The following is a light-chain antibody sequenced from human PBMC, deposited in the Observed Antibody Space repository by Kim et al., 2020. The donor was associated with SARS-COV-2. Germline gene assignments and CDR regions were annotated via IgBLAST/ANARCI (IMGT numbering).Light chain of an antibody. CDR2: GKN. V-gene: IGLV3-19*01. CDR3: NSRDSNDNVV. CDR1: SLRSYY. J-gene: IGLJ2*01. Sequence: VALGQKVRITCKGDSLRSYYATWYQKKPGQAPIVVIYGKNNRPSGIPDRFSGSSSGNTASLTITGTQAGDEADYYCNSRDSNDNVVFGGGTKLTVL.